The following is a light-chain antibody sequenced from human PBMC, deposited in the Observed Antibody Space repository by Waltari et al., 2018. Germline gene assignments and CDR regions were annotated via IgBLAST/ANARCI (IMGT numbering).Light chain of an antibody. Sequence: QSVLTQPPSASGTPGQRVTISCSGSSSNIGSNYVYWYQQLPETAPKLLIYRNNQRPSGVPDRFSGSKSGTSASLAISGLRSEDEADYYCAAWDDSLSGHLFGGGTKLTVL. CDR3: AAWDDSLSGHL. J-gene: IGLJ2*01. CDR2: RNN. V-gene: IGLV1-47*01. CDR1: SSNIGSNY.